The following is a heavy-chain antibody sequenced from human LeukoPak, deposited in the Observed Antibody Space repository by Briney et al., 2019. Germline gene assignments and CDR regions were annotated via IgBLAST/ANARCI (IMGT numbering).Heavy chain of an antibody. D-gene: IGHD1-1*01. Sequence: KAGGSLRLSCAASGFTVSSNYMSWVRQAPGKGLELIGYVYYSGSTNYNPSLKSRVTISVDTSKNQFSLKLSSVTAADTAVYYCAKDGHWNDGPDVWGKGTTVTISS. CDR3: AKDGHWNDGPDV. V-gene: IGHV4-59*02. CDR2: VYYSGST. CDR1: GFTVSSNY. J-gene: IGHJ6*04.